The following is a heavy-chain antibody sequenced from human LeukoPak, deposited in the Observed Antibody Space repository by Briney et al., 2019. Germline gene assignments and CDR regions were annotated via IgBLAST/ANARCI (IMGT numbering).Heavy chain of an antibody. CDR1: GGTFISYA. D-gene: IGHD3-10*01. V-gene: IGHV1-69*13. CDR2: IIPIFGTA. J-gene: IGHJ5*02. CDR3: AREVDGSGSYNWFDP. Sequence: SVKVSCKASGGTFISYAISWVRQAPGQGLEWMGGIIPIFGTANYAQKFQGRVTITADEPTSTAYMELSSLRSEDTAVYYCAREVDGSGSYNWFDPWGQGTLVTVSS.